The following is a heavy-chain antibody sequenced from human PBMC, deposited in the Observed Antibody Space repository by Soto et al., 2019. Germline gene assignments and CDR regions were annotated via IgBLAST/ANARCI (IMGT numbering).Heavy chain of an antibody. V-gene: IGHV2-5*02. CDR3: AHTVWFGESESLDY. CDR1: GFSLSTSGVG. J-gene: IGHJ4*02. Sequence: SGPTLVNPTQTLTLTCTFSGFSLSTSGVGVGWIRQPPGKALECLALIYWDDDKRYSPSLKSRLSVTKDTSRNQVVLTMTNMDPVDTGTYYCAHTVWFGESESLDYWGQGTLVTVSS. CDR2: IYWDDDK. D-gene: IGHD3-10*01.